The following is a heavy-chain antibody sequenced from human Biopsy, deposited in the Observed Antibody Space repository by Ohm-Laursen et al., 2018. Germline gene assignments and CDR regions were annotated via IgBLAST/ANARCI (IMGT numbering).Heavy chain of an antibody. CDR1: GFPFTGFS. D-gene: IGHD3-16*01. V-gene: IGHV3-66*01. CDR2: IHGSGRT. CDR3: AGAGGHSF. J-gene: IGHJ4*02. Sequence: SLRLSCAAPGFPFTGFSMDWVRQAPGKGLEWVSMIHGSGRTDYADSVKGRFTVSRDNSKDTVYLQMNALRVDDTAMYYCAGAGGHSFWGQGALVTVSS.